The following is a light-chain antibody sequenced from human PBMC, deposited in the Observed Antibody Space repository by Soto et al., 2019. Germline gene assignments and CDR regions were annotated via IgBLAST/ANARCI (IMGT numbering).Light chain of an antibody. CDR1: QSVRSY. V-gene: IGKV3-11*01. Sequence: IVLTQSPATLSLSPGERATLSCRASQSVRSYMAWYQQKPGQAPRLLVYGASNRATGIPARFSGSASGTDFTLTISSLEPEDFAIYYCQHRSNFGGGTKVEIK. CDR3: QHRSN. J-gene: IGKJ4*01. CDR2: GAS.